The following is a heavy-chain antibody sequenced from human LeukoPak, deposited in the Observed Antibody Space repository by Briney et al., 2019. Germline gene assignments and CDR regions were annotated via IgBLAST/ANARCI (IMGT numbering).Heavy chain of an antibody. J-gene: IGHJ6*01. V-gene: IGHV3-23*01. D-gene: IGHD4-17*01. Sequence: GGSLRLSCTASGFTFCDYAMSWVRQAPGKGLEWASDISGSGGSTYYADSVKGRFTISRDNSKNTLYLQMNSLRAEDTAVYYCAKDPSYGDYYYYYYGMDVWGQGTTVTVSS. CDR3: AKDPSYGDYYYYYYGMDV. CDR2: ISGSGGST. CDR1: GFTFCDYA.